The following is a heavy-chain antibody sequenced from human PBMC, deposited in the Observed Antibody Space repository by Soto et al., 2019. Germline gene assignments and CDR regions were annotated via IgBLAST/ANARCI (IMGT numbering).Heavy chain of an antibody. CDR1: GDPISSGNYY. CDR3: ARAPYRGTNSRGALEM. J-gene: IGHJ3*02. CDR2: IYYSGTT. V-gene: IGHV4-30-4*01. Sequence: SETLSLTCTVSGDPISSGNYYWSWIRQPPGKGLEWIGYIYYSGTTYYNPSLKSQITMSVDTSKNQFSLKLTSVTAADTAVYYCARAPYRGTNSRGALEMWGQGTMVTVSS. D-gene: IGHD2-8*01.